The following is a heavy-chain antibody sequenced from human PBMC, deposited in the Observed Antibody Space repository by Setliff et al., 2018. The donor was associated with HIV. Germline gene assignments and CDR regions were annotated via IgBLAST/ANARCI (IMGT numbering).Heavy chain of an antibody. V-gene: IGHV4-61*02. CDR3: AREYGSGSYNWFDP. J-gene: IGHJ5*02. D-gene: IGHD3-10*01. Sequence: CAVSGYSISSGYYWGWIRQPAGKGLEWIGRIYTSGSTNYNPSLKSRVTISVDTSKNQFSLKLSSVTAADTDVYYCAREYGSGSYNWFDPWGQGTLVTVSS. CDR2: IYTSGST. CDR1: GYSISSGYY.